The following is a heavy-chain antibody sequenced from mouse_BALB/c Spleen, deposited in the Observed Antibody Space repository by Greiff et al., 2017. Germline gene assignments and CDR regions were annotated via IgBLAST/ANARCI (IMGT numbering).Heavy chain of an antibody. Sequence: VQLQQSGPSLVKPSQTLSLTCSVTGDSITSGYWNWIRKFPGNKLEYMGYISYSGSTYYNPSLKSRISITRDTSKNQYYLQLNSVTTEDTATYYCARGDYGSSHYAMDYWGQGTSVTVSS. J-gene: IGHJ4*01. V-gene: IGHV3-8*02. CDR3: ARGDYGSSHYAMDY. CDR1: GDSITSGY. CDR2: ISYSGST. D-gene: IGHD1-1*01.